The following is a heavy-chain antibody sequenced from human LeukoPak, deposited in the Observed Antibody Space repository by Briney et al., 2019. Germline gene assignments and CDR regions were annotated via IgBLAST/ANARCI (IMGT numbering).Heavy chain of an antibody. Sequence: PSETLSLTCTVSGYSISSSYYWGWIRQPPGKGLEWIGSIYYSGRTYYNPSLKSRVTISVDTSKNQFSLKLSSVTAADTAVYYCARIEYSNSIGYWGQGTLATVSS. CDR2: IYYSGRT. CDR1: GYSISSSYY. J-gene: IGHJ4*02. D-gene: IGHD6-6*01. CDR3: ARIEYSNSIGY. V-gene: IGHV4-38-2*02.